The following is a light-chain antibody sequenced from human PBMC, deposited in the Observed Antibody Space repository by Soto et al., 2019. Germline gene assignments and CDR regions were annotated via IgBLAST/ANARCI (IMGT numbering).Light chain of an antibody. V-gene: IGLV2-23*01. Sequence: QSALTQPASVSGSPGQSITISCTGTSSDIGGYDYVSWYQQRPGKAPKLMIYEGTKRPSGVSDRFSGSKSGNTASLTISSLQAEDEANYYCSSYAGNNIFVFGTGTKVTVL. J-gene: IGLJ1*01. CDR3: SSYAGNNIFV. CDR2: EGT. CDR1: SSDIGGYDY.